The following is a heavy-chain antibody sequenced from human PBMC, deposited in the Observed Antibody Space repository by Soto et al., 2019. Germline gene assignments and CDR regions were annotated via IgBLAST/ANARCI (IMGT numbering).Heavy chain of an antibody. Sequence: GASVKVSCKASGYSLSSYSIHWVRQAPGQGLEWMGVIDPSDGSATYAQKFQGRVSMTRDMSTSTVYMEMSRLTFEDTAVYFCGRALPRSPIFNPWGQGTQVTVSS. CDR3: GRALPRSPIFNP. V-gene: IGHV1-46*01. CDR1: GYSLSSYS. J-gene: IGHJ5*02. CDR2: IDPSDGSA. D-gene: IGHD3-9*01.